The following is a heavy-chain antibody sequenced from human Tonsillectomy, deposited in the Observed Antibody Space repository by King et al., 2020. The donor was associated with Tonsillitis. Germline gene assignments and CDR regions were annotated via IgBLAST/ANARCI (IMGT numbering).Heavy chain of an antibody. D-gene: IGHD2-15*01. V-gene: IGHV1-46*01. J-gene: IGHJ4*02. CDR3: AREQPGYCSGGSCYSRWFDY. CDR2: INPSGGST. CDR1: GYTFTSYY. Sequence: VQLVESGAEVKKPGASVKVSCKASGYTFTSYYMHWVRRAPGQGLEWMGMINPSGGSTSYAQNFQGRVTMTRDTSTGTVYMELSSLRSDDTALYYCAREQPGYCSGGSCYSRWFDYWGQGTLVTVSS.